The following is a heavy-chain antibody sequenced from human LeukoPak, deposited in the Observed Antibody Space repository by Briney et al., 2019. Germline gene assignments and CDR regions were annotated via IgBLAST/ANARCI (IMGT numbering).Heavy chain of an antibody. Sequence: PGGSLRLSCAASGFTFSNYGMHWVRQAPGKGLEWVAFIRYDGSKKYCADSVKGRFTISRDNSKNTLYLQMNSLRAEDTAMYYCANGPHYNILTGFYKVRSHLDYWGQGTLVTVSS. V-gene: IGHV3-30*02. J-gene: IGHJ4*02. CDR1: GFTFSNYG. D-gene: IGHD3-9*01. CDR2: IRYDGSKK. CDR3: ANGPHYNILTGFYKVRSHLDY.